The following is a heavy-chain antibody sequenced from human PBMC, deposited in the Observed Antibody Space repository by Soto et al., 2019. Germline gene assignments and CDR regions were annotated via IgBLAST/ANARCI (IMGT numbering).Heavy chain of an antibody. CDR2: INPNSGGT. V-gene: IGHV1-2*04. Sequence: EASVKVSCKASGYTFTGYYMHWVRQAPGQGLEWMGWINPNSGGTNYAQKFQGWVTMTRDTSISTAYMELSRLRSDDTAVYYCARDRYSSSWFEVYYYYYGMDVWGQGTTVTVSS. CDR1: GYTFTGYY. D-gene: IGHD6-13*01. J-gene: IGHJ6*02. CDR3: ARDRYSSSWFEVYYYYYGMDV.